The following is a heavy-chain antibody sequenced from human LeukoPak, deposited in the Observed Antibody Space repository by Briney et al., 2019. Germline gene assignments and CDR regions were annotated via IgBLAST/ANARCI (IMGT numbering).Heavy chain of an antibody. CDR1: GVTFSTFA. J-gene: IGHJ4*02. D-gene: IGHD1-26*01. Sequence: GASVKVSCKASGVTFSTFAISWVRQAPGQGLEWMGIINPSGGSTSYAQKFQGRVTMTRDTSTSTVYMELSSLRSEDTAVYYCARGISGSPEGSDYWGQGTLVTVSS. V-gene: IGHV1-46*01. CDR3: ARGISGSPEGSDY. CDR2: INPSGGST.